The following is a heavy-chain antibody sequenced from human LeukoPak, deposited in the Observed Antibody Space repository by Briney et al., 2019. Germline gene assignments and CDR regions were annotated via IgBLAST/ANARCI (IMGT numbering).Heavy chain of an antibody. J-gene: IGHJ6*02. V-gene: IGHV4-59*01. CDR3: ARYGVPDTYYYYGMDV. Sequence: RASETLSLTCTVSGGSISSYYWSWIRQPPGKGLEWIGYIYYSGSTYYNPSLKSRVTIPVDTSKNQFSLKLSSVTAADTAVYYCARYGVPDTYYYYGMDVWGQGTTVTVSS. CDR2: IYYSGST. D-gene: IGHD2-2*01. CDR1: GGSISSYY.